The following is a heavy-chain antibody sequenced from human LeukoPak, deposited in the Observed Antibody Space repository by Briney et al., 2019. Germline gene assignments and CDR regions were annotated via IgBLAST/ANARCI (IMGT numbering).Heavy chain of an antibody. V-gene: IGHV3-30*14. Sequence: PGGSLRLSCAASEFTFSSYAMHWVRQAPGKGLEWVAVISYDGSNKYYADSVKGRFTISRDNSKNTLYLQMNSLRAEDTAVYSCAREGITGTTSPYFDHWGQGTLVTVSS. CDR1: EFTFSSYA. CDR3: AREGITGTTSPYFDH. D-gene: IGHD1-20*01. CDR2: ISYDGSNK. J-gene: IGHJ4*02.